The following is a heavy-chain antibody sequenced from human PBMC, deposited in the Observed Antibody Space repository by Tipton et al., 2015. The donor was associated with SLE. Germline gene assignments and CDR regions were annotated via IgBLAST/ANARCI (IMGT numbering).Heavy chain of an antibody. CDR2: IYTSGST. D-gene: IGHD2-21*01. CDR1: GFTFSSYD. V-gene: IGHV4-4*08. CDR3: ARGVRYCGTTDCYLGTFDS. Sequence: LRLSCAASGFTFSSYDMHWGRQAPGKGLEWIGYIYTSGSTNYNPSLKSRVSISMDTSKNQFSLKLRSVTAADTSVYFCARGVRYCGTTDCYLGTFDSWGQGTLVTVSS. J-gene: IGHJ4*02.